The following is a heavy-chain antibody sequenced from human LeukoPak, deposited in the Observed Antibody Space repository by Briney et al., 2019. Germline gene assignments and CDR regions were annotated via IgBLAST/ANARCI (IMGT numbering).Heavy chain of an antibody. D-gene: IGHD1-26*01. CDR2: INPSGGTT. CDR3: ARDSSIVGATRPKY. J-gene: IGHJ4*02. V-gene: IGHV1-46*01. CDR1: GYTFISYY. Sequence: ASVKVSCKASGYTFISYYLHWVRQAPGQGLEWMGIINPSGGTTSYAQKFQGRVTMTRDTSISTAYMELRSLRSDDTAVYYCARDSSIVGATRPKYWGQGTLVTVSS.